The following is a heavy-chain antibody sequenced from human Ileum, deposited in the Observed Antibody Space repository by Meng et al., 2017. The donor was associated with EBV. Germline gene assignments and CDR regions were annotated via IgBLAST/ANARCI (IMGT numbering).Heavy chain of an antibody. V-gene: IGHV4-59*01. CDR3: AKGGQWDPLDS. CDR1: GVSISGNY. D-gene: IGHD1-26*01. CDR2: FYEGTT. Sequence: QVQLQESGQGLVQPSGTLSLTCDVSGVSISGNYWSWIRQSPVKGLEWIGFFYEGTTNYNPSLKSRVTIAAGPANNQISLRLSSVTSADTAVYYCAKGGQWDPLDSWGRGILVTVSS. J-gene: IGHJ4*02.